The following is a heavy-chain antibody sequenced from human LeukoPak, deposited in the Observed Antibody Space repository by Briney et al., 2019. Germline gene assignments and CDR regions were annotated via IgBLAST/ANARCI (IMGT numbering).Heavy chain of an antibody. CDR3: ARVGGQQLVREDY. CDR1: GYTFTSYY. Sequence: ASVKVSCKASGYTFTSYYMHWVRQAPGQGLEWMGIIDPSGGSTSYAQKFQGRVTMARDTSTSTVYMELSSLRSEDTAVYYCARVGGQQLVREDYWGQGTLVTVSS. V-gene: IGHV1-46*01. D-gene: IGHD6-13*01. J-gene: IGHJ4*02. CDR2: IDPSGGST.